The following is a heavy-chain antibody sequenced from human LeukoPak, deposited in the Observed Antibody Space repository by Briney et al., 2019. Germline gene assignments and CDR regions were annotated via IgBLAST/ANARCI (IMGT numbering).Heavy chain of an antibody. Sequence: PGGSLRLSCAVSGFTFSQYWMGWVRQALGKGLEWVANIRQDGNEKYYVDSVKGRFTISRDNAKNSLYLQMNSLRADDTAMYYCARGAYYDILTGSYPPLGWFDSWGQGTLVTVSS. CDR1: GFTFSQYW. CDR2: IRQDGNEK. J-gene: IGHJ5*01. V-gene: IGHV3-7*04. CDR3: ARGAYYDILTGSYPPLGWFDS. D-gene: IGHD3-9*01.